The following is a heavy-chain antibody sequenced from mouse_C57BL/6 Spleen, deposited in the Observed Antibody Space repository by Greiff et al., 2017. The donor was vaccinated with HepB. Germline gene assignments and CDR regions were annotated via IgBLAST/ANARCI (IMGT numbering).Heavy chain of an antibody. V-gene: IGHV1-82*01. Sequence: VQLQQSGPELVKPGASVKISCKASGYAFSSSWMNWVKQRPGKGLEWIGRIYPGDGDTNYNGKFKGKATLTADKSSSTAYMQLSSLTSEDSAVYFCARGGSYDYDGGFAYWGQGTLVTVAA. CDR1: GYAFSSSW. D-gene: IGHD2-4*01. CDR3: ARGGSYDYDGGFAY. CDR2: IYPGDGDT. J-gene: IGHJ3*01.